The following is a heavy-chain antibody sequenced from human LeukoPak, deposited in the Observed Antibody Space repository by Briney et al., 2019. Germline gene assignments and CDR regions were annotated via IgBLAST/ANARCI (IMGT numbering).Heavy chain of an antibody. V-gene: IGHV1-8*03. Sequence: ASVKVSCKASGYTFTSYDINWVRQATGQGLEWMGWLNPNSGNTGYAQKFQGRVTITRNTSISTAYMELSSLRSEDTAVYYCARELGYCSSTSCYQGWFDPWGQGTLVTVSS. CDR2: LNPNSGNT. CDR1: GYTFTSYD. J-gene: IGHJ5*02. D-gene: IGHD2-2*01. CDR3: ARELGYCSSTSCYQGWFDP.